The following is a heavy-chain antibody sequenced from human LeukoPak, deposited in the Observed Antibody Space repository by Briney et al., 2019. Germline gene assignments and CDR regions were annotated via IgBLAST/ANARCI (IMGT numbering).Heavy chain of an antibody. CDR1: GGSISTSNYY. J-gene: IGHJ4*02. CDR3: ARDSGDGYHKKGIDY. Sequence: SETLSLTCTVSGGSISTSNYYWGWIRQPPGKGLEWIGNIFYSGSTYYSPSLKSRVTISLDTSKNQFSLKLSSVTAADTAVYYCARDSGDGYHKKGIDYWGQGTLVTVSS. D-gene: IGHD5-24*01. CDR2: IFYSGST. V-gene: IGHV4-39*07.